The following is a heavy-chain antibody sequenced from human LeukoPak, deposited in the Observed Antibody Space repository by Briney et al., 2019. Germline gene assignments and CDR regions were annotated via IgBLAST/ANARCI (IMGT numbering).Heavy chain of an antibody. CDR2: ISWNSGSI. CDR3: AKGPLYYYESTGRIDF. J-gene: IGHJ4*02. D-gene: IGHD3-22*01. Sequence: GRSLRLSCTASGFPHYLYPMHWPREAPGKGVEGVSGISWNSGSIGYADSVKGRFTISRDNAKNSLYLQMNSLRAEDTALYYCAKGPLYYYESTGRIDFWGQGTLVTVSS. V-gene: IGHV3-9*01. CDR1: GFPHYLYP.